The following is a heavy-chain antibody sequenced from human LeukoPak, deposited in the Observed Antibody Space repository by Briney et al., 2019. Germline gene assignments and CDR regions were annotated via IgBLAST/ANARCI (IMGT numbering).Heavy chain of an antibody. CDR2: VYYSGST. V-gene: IGHV4-34*01. CDR1: GESFSDYY. D-gene: IGHD3-22*01. Sequence: SETLSLTCAVYGESFSDYYWSWIRQPPGEGLEWIGSVYYSGSTYYSPSLKSRVTISLDTSRNQFSLKLNSVTAADTAVYYCAKSNGYGLIDIWGQGTMVTVSS. CDR3: AKSNGYGLIDI. J-gene: IGHJ3*02.